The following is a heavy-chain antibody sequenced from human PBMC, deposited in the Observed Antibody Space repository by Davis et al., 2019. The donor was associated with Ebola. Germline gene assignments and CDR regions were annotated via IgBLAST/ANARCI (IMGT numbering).Heavy chain of an antibody. CDR3: ARDDWNQNWFDP. Sequence: SVKVSCKASGGTFSSYAISWVRQAPGQGLEWMGGIIPIFGTANYAQKFQGRVTITADKSTSTAYMELSSPRSEDTAVYYCARDDWNQNWFDPWGQGTLVTVSS. D-gene: IGHD1-1*01. CDR1: GGTFSSYA. J-gene: IGHJ5*02. V-gene: IGHV1-69*06. CDR2: IIPIFGTA.